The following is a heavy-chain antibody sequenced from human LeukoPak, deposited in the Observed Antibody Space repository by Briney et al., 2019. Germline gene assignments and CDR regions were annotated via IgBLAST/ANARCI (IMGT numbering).Heavy chain of an antibody. Sequence: ASVKVSCKASGYTFTTYAMNWVRQAPGRGLEWMGWINTNTGNPTYAQGFTGRFVFSLDTSVSTAYLQISSLRAEDTAVYYCARYTSGYYRWFDPWGQGTLVTVSS. CDR3: ARYTSGYYRWFDP. J-gene: IGHJ5*02. D-gene: IGHD6-19*01. V-gene: IGHV7-4-1*02. CDR2: INTNTGNP. CDR1: GYTFTTYA.